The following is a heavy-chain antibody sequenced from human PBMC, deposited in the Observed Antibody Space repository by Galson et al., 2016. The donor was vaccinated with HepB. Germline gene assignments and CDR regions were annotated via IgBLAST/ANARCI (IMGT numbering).Heavy chain of an antibody. CDR2: LWNDGTNQ. Sequence: SLRLSCAASGFSFTSYGLHWVRQAPGKGLEWVAVLWNDGTNQYYADSVKGRFTISRDHSKNTLYLQMNSLRAEDTAVYYCARDLDYSGMDVWGQGTTVTVSS. CDR3: ARDLDYSGMDV. CDR1: GFSFTSYG. J-gene: IGHJ6*02. V-gene: IGHV3-33*01.